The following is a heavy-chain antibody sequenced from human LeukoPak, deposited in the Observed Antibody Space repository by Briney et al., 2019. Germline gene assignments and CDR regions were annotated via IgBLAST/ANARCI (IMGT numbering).Heavy chain of an antibody. CDR3: ARGGYFDWLGY. J-gene: IGHJ4*02. CDR1: GFTFSSYG. CDR2: ISYDGSNK. D-gene: IGHD3-9*01. V-gene: IGHV3-30*03. Sequence: PGGSLRLSCAASGFTFSSYGMHWVRQAPGKGLEWVAVISYDGSNKYYADSVKGRFTISRDNSKNTLYLQMNSLRAEDTAVYYCARGGYFDWLGYWGQGTLVTVSS.